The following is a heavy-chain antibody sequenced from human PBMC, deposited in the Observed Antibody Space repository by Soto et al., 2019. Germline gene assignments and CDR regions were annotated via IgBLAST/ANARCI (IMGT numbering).Heavy chain of an antibody. V-gene: IGHV4-34*10. D-gene: IGHD2-21*01. CDR2: IYYDGTT. Sequence: SETLSLTCAVYGGSFSGYYWSWIRQPPGKGLEWLGYIYYDGTTYYNPSLKSRLTMSIDTSKNQFSLKLNSLTAADTAVYYCARDRRWLSRGPNNWFDPWGQGTLVTVSS. CDR3: ARDRRWLSRGPNNWFDP. J-gene: IGHJ5*02. CDR1: GGSFSGYY.